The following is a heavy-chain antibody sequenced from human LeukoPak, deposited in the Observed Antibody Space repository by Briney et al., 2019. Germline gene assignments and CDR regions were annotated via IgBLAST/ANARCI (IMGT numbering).Heavy chain of an antibody. J-gene: IGHJ4*02. Sequence: SVKVSCKASGGTFSSYAISWVRQAPGQGLEWMGGIIPIFGTANYAQKFQGRVTITTDESTSTAYMELNSLRAEDTAVYYCAKDTVTGFSLPHGPYDYWGQGTLVTVSS. CDR2: IIPIFGTA. CDR3: AKDTVTGFSLPHGPYDY. V-gene: IGHV1-69*05. CDR1: GGTFSSYA. D-gene: IGHD4-11*01.